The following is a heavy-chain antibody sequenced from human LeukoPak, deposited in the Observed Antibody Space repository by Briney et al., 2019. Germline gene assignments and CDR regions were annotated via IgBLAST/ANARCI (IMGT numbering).Heavy chain of an antibody. CDR2: IYSGGST. D-gene: IGHD7-27*01. CDR3: ARHPPRGNGGLPFDY. Sequence: GGSLRLSCAASGFTVSSNYMSWVRQAPGKGLEWVSVIYSGGSTYYADSVKGRFTISRDNSKNTLYLQMNSLRAEDTAVYYCARHPPRGNGGLPFDYWGQGTLVTVSS. J-gene: IGHJ4*02. V-gene: IGHV3-53*01. CDR1: GFTVSSNY.